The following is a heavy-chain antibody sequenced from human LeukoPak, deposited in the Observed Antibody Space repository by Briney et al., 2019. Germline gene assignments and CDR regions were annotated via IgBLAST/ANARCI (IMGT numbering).Heavy chain of an antibody. CDR3: ARDLTYYYDSSGYYYERAFDI. D-gene: IGHD3-22*01. CDR1: GGSISSGGYY. Sequence: SETLSLTCTVSGGSISSGGYYWSWIRQHPGKGLEWIGEINHSGSTNYNPSLKSRVTISVDTSKNQFSLKLSSVTAADTAVYYCARDLTYYYDSSGYYYERAFDIWGQGTMVTVSS. J-gene: IGHJ3*02. CDR2: INHSGST. V-gene: IGHV4-39*07.